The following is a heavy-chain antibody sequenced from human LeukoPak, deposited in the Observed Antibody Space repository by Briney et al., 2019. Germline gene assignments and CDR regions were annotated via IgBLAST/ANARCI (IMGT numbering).Heavy chain of an antibody. J-gene: IGHJ4*02. D-gene: IGHD6-19*01. CDR3: ASHNGWSLDY. CDR2: IYYSGST. V-gene: IGHV4-59*01. Sequence: PSETLSLTCTVSGGSISSDYGSWIRQPPGKGLEWIGYIYYSGSTNYNPSLKSRVTISVDTSKKQFSLKLSSVTAADTAVYYCASHNGWSLDYWGQGTLVTVSS. CDR1: GGSISSDY.